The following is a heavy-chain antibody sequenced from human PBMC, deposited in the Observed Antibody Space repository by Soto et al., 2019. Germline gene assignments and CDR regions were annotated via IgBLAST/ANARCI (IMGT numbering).Heavy chain of an antibody. V-gene: IGHV6-1*01. Sequence: PSRSDTCGGSGDTVSSNSVAWNWVRKSPSRGLEWLGRTYYRSRWYSDYAVSVRSRIDINADTSKNQVSLQLNSVTPEDTAVYYCARSEEDSDYYYYGMDVWGQGTTVTV. D-gene: IGHD2-15*01. J-gene: IGHJ6*02. CDR2: TYYRSRWYS. CDR3: ARSEEDSDYYYYGMDV. CDR1: GDTVSSNSVA.